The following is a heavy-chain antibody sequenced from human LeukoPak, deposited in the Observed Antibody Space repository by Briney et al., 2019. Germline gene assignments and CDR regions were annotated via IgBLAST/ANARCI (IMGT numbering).Heavy chain of an antibody. J-gene: IGHJ4*02. CDR2: ISYDGSNK. CDR3: ARDSAIAAAGGYFDY. CDR1: GSTFSSYA. V-gene: IGHV3-30-3*01. Sequence: GGSLRLSCAASGSTFSSYAMHWVRQAPGKGLEWVAVISYDGSNKYYADSVKGRFTISRDNSKNTLYLQMNSLRAGDTAVYYCARDSAIAAAGGYFDYWGQGTLVTVSS. D-gene: IGHD6-13*01.